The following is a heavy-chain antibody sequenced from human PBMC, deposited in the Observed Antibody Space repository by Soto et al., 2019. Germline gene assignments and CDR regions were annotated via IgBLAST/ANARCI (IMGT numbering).Heavy chain of an antibody. Sequence: GGSLRLSCAASGFIFDEYAMHWVRQVPGKGLEWVSTVSWNSATIAYADSVKGRFIIPRDSATNSLYLQMSSLRPEDTAFYYRAKGGASRVDALDVWGQGTLVTVSS. CDR2: VSWNSATI. CDR1: GFIFDEYA. D-gene: IGHD3-16*01. CDR3: AKGGASRVDALDV. J-gene: IGHJ3*01. V-gene: IGHV3-9*01.